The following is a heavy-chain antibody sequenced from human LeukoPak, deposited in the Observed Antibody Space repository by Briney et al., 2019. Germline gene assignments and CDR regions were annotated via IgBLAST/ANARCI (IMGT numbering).Heavy chain of an antibody. CDR3: ARDGLSGYRSGGSCYSGFDY. CDR2: INHSGST. V-gene: IGHV4-34*01. Sequence: PSETLSLTCAVYGGSFSGYYWSWIRQPPGKGLEWIGEINHSGSTNYNPSLKSRVTISLDTSKNQFSLKLSSVTAADTAVYYCARDGLSGYRSGGSCYSGFDYWGQGTLITVSS. J-gene: IGHJ4*02. CDR1: GGSFSGYY. D-gene: IGHD2-15*01.